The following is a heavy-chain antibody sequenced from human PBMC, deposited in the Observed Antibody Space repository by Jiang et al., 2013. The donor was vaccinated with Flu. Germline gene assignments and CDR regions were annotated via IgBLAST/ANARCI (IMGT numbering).Heavy chain of an antibody. Sequence: ESGGGVVQPGGSLRLSCAASGFTFSSYGIHWVRQAPGKGLEWVAFIRYDGSNKYYADSVKGRFTISRDNSKNTMFLQMNSLRGEDTAVYYCAKDVEPHSSGWYYFDDWGQGTLVTVSS. CDR2: IRYDGSNK. CDR1: GFTFSSYG. V-gene: IGHV3-30*02. D-gene: IGHD6-19*01. CDR3: AKDVEPHSSGWYYFDD. J-gene: IGHJ4*02.